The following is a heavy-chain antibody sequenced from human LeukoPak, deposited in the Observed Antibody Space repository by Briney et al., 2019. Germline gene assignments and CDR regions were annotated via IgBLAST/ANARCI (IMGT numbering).Heavy chain of an antibody. V-gene: IGHV3-30*02. CDR2: IRYDGGNQ. Sequence: GGSLRLSCVASGVILNTYGMHWVRQAPGKGLEWVAFIRYDGGNQYYADSVKGRFTISRDNSKNTMSLQMNSLRAEDTAVYYCAKDGDDCIDFWGQGTLVTVSS. CDR3: AKDGDDCIDF. D-gene: IGHD3-22*01. J-gene: IGHJ4*02. CDR1: GVILNTYG.